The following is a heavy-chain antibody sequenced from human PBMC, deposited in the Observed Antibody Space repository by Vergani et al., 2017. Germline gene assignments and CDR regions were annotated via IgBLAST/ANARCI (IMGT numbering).Heavy chain of an antibody. CDR1: GGPISSYY. V-gene: IGHV4-59*01. D-gene: IGHD1-26*01. Sequence: QVQLQESGPGLVKPSETLSLTCTVSGGPISSYYWSWIRQPPGKGLEWIGYIYYSGGTNYNPSLKSRVTISVDTSKNQFSLKLSSVTAADTAVYYCARDRVGAPLDAVDIWGQGTMVTVSS. CDR2: IYYSGGT. J-gene: IGHJ3*02. CDR3: ARDRVGAPLDAVDI.